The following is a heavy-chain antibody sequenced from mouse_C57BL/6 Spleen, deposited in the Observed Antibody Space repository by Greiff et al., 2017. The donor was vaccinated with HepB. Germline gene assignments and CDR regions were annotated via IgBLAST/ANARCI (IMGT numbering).Heavy chain of an antibody. CDR3: ARKSNWEGGFAY. Sequence: VQLQQSGPELVKPGASVKISCKASGYTFTDYYMNWVKQSHGKSLEWIGDINPNNGGTSYNQKFKGKATLTVDKSSSTAYMELRSLTSEDSAVYYCARKSNWEGGFAYWGQGTLVTVSA. V-gene: IGHV1-26*01. CDR2: INPNNGGT. CDR1: GYTFTDYY. J-gene: IGHJ3*01. D-gene: IGHD4-1*01.